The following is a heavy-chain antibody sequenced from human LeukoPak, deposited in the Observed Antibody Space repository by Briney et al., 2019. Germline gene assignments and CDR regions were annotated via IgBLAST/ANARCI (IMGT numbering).Heavy chain of an antibody. CDR3: ATDLYCSSTSPCYYFDY. D-gene: IGHD2-2*01. V-gene: IGHV1-69*05. CDR1: GYTFTSYG. CDR2: IIPIFGTA. Sequence: ASVKVSCKASGYTFTSYGISWVRQAPGQGLEWMGGIIPIFGTANYAQKFQGRVTITTDESTSTAYMELSSLRSEDTAVYYCATDLYCSSTSPCYYFDYWGQGTLVTVSS. J-gene: IGHJ4*02.